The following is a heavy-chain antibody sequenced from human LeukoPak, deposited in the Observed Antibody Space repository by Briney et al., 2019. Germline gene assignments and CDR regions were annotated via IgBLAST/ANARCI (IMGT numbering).Heavy chain of an antibody. CDR1: GFTFSSYA. V-gene: IGHV3-23*01. J-gene: IGHJ4*02. D-gene: IGHD1-26*01. CDR3: AKAIVGVSISDY. CDR2: ISGSGGST. Sequence: GGSLRLSCAASGFTFSSYAMSWVRQAPGKGLEWVSTISGSGGSTYYADSVKGRFTISRDNSKNTLYLQMNSLRADDTAVYYCAKAIVGVSISDYWGQGTLVTVSS.